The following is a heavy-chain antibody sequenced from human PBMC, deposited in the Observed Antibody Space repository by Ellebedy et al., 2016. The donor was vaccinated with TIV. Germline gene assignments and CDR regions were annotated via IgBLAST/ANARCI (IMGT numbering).Heavy chain of an antibody. CDR3: VKARGHSGSWDGRLDY. V-gene: IGHV1-18*01. CDR1: GYTFTNYG. Sequence: AASVKVSCKASGYTFTNYGISWVRQAPGQGLEWMGWISAYNGNTAYAQKLQGRVTMATDTSTSTAYMELRSLRADDTAVYYCVKARGHSGSWDGRLDYWGQGTLVTVSS. J-gene: IGHJ4*02. CDR2: ISAYNGNT. D-gene: IGHD6-13*01.